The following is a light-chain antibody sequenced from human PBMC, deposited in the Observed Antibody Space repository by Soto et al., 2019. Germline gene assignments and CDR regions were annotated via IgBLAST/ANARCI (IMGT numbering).Light chain of an antibody. CDR3: SSYTSSSTYV. J-gene: IGLJ1*01. CDR1: SSDVGGYNY. CDR2: DVS. V-gene: IGLV2-14*01. Sequence: ALTQPASVSGSPGQSITISCTGTSSDVGGYNYVSWYQQHPGKAPKLMIYDVSNRLSGVSNRFSGSKSGTTASLTISGLQAEDEADYYCSSYTSSSTYVFGTGTKVTVL.